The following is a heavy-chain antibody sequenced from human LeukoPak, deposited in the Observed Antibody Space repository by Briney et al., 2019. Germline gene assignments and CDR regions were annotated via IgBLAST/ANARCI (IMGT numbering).Heavy chain of an antibody. CDR2: IYPGDSDP. Sequence: GESLKISCKGSVYSFTSYWIGWVRQMPGKGLEWRGIIYPGDSDPRYSPSFQGQVTISADKSISSAYLQWSSLKASDTAMYYCAGAGIAVAGNAEYFQHWGQGTLVTVSS. D-gene: IGHD6-19*01. CDR1: VYSFTSYW. V-gene: IGHV5-51*01. CDR3: AGAGIAVAGNAEYFQH. J-gene: IGHJ1*01.